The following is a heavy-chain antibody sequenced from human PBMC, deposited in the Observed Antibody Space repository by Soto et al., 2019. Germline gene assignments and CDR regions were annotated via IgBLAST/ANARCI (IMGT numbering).Heavy chain of an antibody. J-gene: IGHJ4*02. CDR1: GFIFDDYA. Sequence: EVRLVESGGGLVQPGRSLRLSCAASGFIFDDYAMHWVRQAPGKGLEWVSGISWNSGNIGYADSVKGRFTISRDNAKNSLYLQMNSLRAEDTALYYCAKDLSSSSWRTLDYWGQGTLVTVSS. CDR3: AKDLSSSSWRTLDY. V-gene: IGHV3-9*01. CDR2: ISWNSGNI. D-gene: IGHD6-13*01.